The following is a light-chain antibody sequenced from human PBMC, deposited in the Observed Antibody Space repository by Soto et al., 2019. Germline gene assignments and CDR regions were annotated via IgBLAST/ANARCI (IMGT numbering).Light chain of an antibody. CDR1: SSDVGGYAY. V-gene: IGLV2-14*01. CDR3: GTWDSSLSAYV. Sequence: QSVLTQPASVSGSLGQSITISCTGTSSDVGGYAYVSWYQQHPGKAPKLMIYEVRNRPSGVSNRFSGSKSGNTASLTISGLQAEDEAEYYCGTWDSSLSAYVFGTGTKLTVL. J-gene: IGLJ1*01. CDR2: EVR.